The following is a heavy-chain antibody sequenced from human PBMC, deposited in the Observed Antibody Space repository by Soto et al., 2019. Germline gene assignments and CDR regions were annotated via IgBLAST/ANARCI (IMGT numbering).Heavy chain of an antibody. CDR1: GFTFGNNA. D-gene: IGHD2-15*01. CDR3: AKKGLGSLATYCSTGDCHYAFDI. V-gene: IGHV3-23*01. J-gene: IGHJ3*02. CDR2: ISGGGDGT. Sequence: EVQLLESGGGLVQPGGSLRLSCAAPGFTFGNNAMIWVRQAPGKGREWVSTISGGGDGTYYADSVRGRFTISRENSRNTVYLQMNSLRAEDTAVYYCAKKGLGSLATYCSTGDCHYAFDIWGQGTMVTVSS.